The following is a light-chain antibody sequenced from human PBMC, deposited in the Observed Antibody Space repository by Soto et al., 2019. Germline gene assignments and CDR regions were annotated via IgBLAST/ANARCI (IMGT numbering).Light chain of an antibody. Sequence: DIQMTQSPSSLSASVGDRVTITCQASQDIRTFLNWYQQKPGKAPKLLIYSASNLETGVPSRFSGSGSGTDFTFTINSLQPEDIATYYCQQYDDPPITFGQGTRLEIK. CDR3: QQYDDPPIT. CDR1: QDIRTF. CDR2: SAS. V-gene: IGKV1-33*01. J-gene: IGKJ5*01.